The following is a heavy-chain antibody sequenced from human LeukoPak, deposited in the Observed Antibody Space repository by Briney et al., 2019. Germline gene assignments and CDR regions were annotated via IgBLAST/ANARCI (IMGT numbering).Heavy chain of an antibody. J-gene: IGHJ4*02. D-gene: IGHD1-26*01. Sequence: GGSLRLSCAASGFTFSSYAMYWVRQAPGKGLERVAVVSYDGSNKYYADSVKGRFTISRDNFKNTLYLQMNSLRAEDAAVYYCATIGDRRSGELYRIDYWGQGTLVTVSS. CDR3: ATIGDRRSGELYRIDY. CDR1: GFTFSSYA. V-gene: IGHV3-30-3*02. CDR2: VSYDGSNK.